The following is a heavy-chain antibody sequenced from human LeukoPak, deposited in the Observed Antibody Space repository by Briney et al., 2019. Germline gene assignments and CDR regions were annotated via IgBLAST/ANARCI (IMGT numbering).Heavy chain of an antibody. CDR2: NSGSGGST. Sequence: AGGSLRLSCAASGFTFSSYAMSWVRQAPGKGLEWVSANSGSGGSTYYADSVKGRFTISRDNSKNTLYLQMNSLRAEDTAVYYCAKDRWELLDFDYWGQGTLVTVSS. J-gene: IGHJ4*02. D-gene: IGHD1-26*01. V-gene: IGHV3-23*01. CDR1: GFTFSSYA. CDR3: AKDRWELLDFDY.